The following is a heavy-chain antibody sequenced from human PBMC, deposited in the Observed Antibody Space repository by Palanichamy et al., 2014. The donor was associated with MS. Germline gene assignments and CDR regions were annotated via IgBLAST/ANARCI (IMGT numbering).Heavy chain of an antibody. D-gene: IGHD1-26*01. V-gene: IGHV3-48*03. CDR3: ARDRSGANPDALDI. J-gene: IGHJ3*02. Sequence: EVQLVESGGGLVQPGGSLRLSCVASGSTFSTFEMNWVRQAPGKGLEWVSYISRGGSSIFYADSVKGRFTISRDNAKNSLYLRMNSMRVDDTAVYYCARDRSGANPDALDIWGRGTMVTVSS. CDR1: GSTFSTFE. CDR2: ISRGGSSI.